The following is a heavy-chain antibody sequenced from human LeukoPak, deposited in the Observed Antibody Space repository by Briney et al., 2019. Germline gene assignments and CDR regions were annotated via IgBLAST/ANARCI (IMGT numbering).Heavy chain of an antibody. J-gene: IGHJ4*02. D-gene: IGHD2-2*01. Sequence: PGGSLRLSCAASGSTFDDYAMHWVGQAPGKGVEGVSLISGDGGSTYYADSVKGRFTISRDNSKNSLYLQMNSLRTEDTALYYCAKDHIVVVPAANPTFDYWGQGTLVTVSS. CDR2: ISGDGGST. CDR3: AKDHIVVVPAANPTFDY. V-gene: IGHV3-43*02. CDR1: GSTFDDYA.